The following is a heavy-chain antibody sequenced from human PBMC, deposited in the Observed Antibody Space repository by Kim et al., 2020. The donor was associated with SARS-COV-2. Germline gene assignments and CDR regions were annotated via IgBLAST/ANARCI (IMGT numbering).Heavy chain of an antibody. J-gene: IGHJ4*02. CDR3: ARGDCSSTSCYSNLLDY. Sequence: GGSLRLSCAASGFTFSSYAMHWVRQAPGKGLEWVAVISYDGSNKYYADSVKGRFTISRDNSKNTLYLQMNSLRAEDTAVYYCARGDCSSTSCYSNLLDYWGQGTLVTVSS. V-gene: IGHV3-30-3*01. CDR1: GFTFSSYA. CDR2: ISYDGSNK. D-gene: IGHD2-2*01.